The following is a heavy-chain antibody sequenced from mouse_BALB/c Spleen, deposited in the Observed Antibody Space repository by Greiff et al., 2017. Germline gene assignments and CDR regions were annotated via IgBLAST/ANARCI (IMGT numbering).Heavy chain of an antibody. CDR2: IYPYNGGT. CDR3: AREPHCYCWYFDV. CDR1: GYTFTDYN. J-gene: IGHJ1*01. Sequence: VQLKESGPELVKPGASVKISCKASGYTFTDYNMHWVKQSHGKSLEWIGYIYPYNGGTGYNQKFKSKATLTVDNSSSTAYMELRSLTSEDSAVSFYAREPHCYCWYFDVWGAGTTVTVSS. V-gene: IGHV1S29*02. D-gene: IGHD1-2*01.